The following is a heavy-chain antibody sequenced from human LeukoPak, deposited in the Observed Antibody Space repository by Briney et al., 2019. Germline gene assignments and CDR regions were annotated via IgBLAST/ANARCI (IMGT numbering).Heavy chain of an antibody. CDR1: GGSISSSSYY. J-gene: IGHJ4*02. CDR2: IYYSGST. V-gene: IGHV4-39*01. CDR3: ARHVSVTMVRGVIIDY. Sequence: PSETLSLTCTVFGGSISSSSYYWGWIRQPPGKGLEWIGSIYYSGSTHYNPSLKSRVTISVDTSKDQFSLKLSSVTAADTAVYYCARHVSVTMVRGVIIDYWGQGTLVTVSS. D-gene: IGHD3-10*01.